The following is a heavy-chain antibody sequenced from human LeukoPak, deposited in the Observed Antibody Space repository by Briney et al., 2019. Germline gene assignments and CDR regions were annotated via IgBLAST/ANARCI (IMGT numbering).Heavy chain of an antibody. CDR1: GFSLTDSS. V-gene: IGHV3-73*01. CDR3: TADGDNSDF. D-gene: IGHD2-21*02. Sequence: GGSLRLSCAASGFSLTDSSVHWVRQASRKGLDWLGRIRNKASTYATAYAASVRGRFTISRDDSKRTAYLQMNSLKTDDTAMYYCTADGDNSDFWGQGTLVTVSS. J-gene: IGHJ4*02. CDR2: IRNKASTYAT.